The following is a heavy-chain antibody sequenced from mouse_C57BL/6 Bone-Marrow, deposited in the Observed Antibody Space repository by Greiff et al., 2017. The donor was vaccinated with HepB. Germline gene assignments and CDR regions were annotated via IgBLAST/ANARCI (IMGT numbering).Heavy chain of an antibody. V-gene: IGHV5-2*01. Sequence: EVKLMESGGGLVQPGESLKLSCESNEYEFPSHDMSWVRKTPEKRLELVAAINSDGGSTYYPDTMERRFIISRDNTKKTLYLQMSSLRSEDTALYYCASLYDGYSWFAYWGQGTLVTVSA. CDR2: INSDGGST. J-gene: IGHJ3*01. CDR3: ASLYDGYSWFAY. D-gene: IGHD2-3*01. CDR1: EYEFPSHD.